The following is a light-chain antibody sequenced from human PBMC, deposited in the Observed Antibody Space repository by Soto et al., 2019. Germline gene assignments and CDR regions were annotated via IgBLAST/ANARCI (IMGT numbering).Light chain of an antibody. CDR3: SSYSISTAYL. J-gene: IGLJ1*01. Sequence: QSALTQPASVSGSPGQSITISCTGTSSDVGSYNLVSWYQQHPGKAPKLMVFEVNNRPSGVSYRFSGSKSGNTASLTISGLQAEDEADYFCSSYSISTAYLFGTGTKLTVL. CDR2: EVN. CDR1: SSDVGSYNL. V-gene: IGLV2-14*02.